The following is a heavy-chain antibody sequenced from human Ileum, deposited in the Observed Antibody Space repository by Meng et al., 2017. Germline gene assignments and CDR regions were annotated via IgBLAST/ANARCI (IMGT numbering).Heavy chain of an antibody. Sequence: VLLLQWGAGLLKPSEALSLTWAVYGGSFSGYYCSWIRQPPGKGLEWIGEINHSGSTNYNPSLKSRVTISVDTSKNQFSLKLSSVTAADTAVYYCARGGPWFDPWGQGTLVTVSS. J-gene: IGHJ5*02. CDR1: GGSFSGYY. CDR3: ARGGPWFDP. V-gene: IGHV4-34*01. CDR2: INHSGST.